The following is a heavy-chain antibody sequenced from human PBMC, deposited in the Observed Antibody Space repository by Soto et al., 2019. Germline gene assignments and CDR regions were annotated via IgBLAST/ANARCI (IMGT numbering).Heavy chain of an antibody. J-gene: IGHJ4*02. Sequence: SETLSLTCAVYGGSFSGYYWCWIRQPPGKGLEWIGEINHSGSTNYNPSLKSRVTISVDTSKNQFSLKLSSVTAADTAVYYCAREVVKAMDYWGQGTLVTVS. V-gene: IGHV4-34*01. D-gene: IGHD5-18*01. CDR3: AREVVKAMDY. CDR2: INHSGST. CDR1: GGSFSGYY.